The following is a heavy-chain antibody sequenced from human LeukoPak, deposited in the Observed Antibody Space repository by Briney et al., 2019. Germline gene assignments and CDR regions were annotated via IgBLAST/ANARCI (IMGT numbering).Heavy chain of an antibody. CDR2: IYYSGST. D-gene: IGHD1-26*01. Sequence: SQTLSLTCTVSGGSINSGGFYWSWIRQHPGKGLEWIGYIYYSGSTYYNPSLKSRVTISVDTSKNQFSLKLSSVTAADTAVYYCARGSIVGATTPWGQGTLVTVSS. CDR3: ARGSIVGATTP. V-gene: IGHV4-31*03. CDR1: GGSINSGGFY. J-gene: IGHJ5*02.